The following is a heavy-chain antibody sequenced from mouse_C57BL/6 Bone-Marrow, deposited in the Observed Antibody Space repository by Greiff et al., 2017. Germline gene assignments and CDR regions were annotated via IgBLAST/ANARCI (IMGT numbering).Heavy chain of an antibody. J-gene: IGHJ2*01. V-gene: IGHV1-81*01. CDR3: ARGYYYGSSQVDY. Sequence: VQLQESGAELARPGASVKLSCKASGFTFTSYGISWVKQRPGQGLEWIGEIYPRSGNTYYNEKFKGKATLTADKSSSTAYMELRSLTFEDSAVYFGARGYYYGSSQVDYWGQGTTLTVSS. CDR2: IYPRSGNT. CDR1: GFTFTSYG. D-gene: IGHD1-1*01.